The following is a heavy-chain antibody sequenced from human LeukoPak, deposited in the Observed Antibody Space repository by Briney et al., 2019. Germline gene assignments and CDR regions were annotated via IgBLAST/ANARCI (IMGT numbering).Heavy chain of an antibody. D-gene: IGHD3-22*01. CDR1: GFTISSFA. J-gene: IGHJ4*02. V-gene: IGHV3-30-3*01. CDR2: VSYDGSNK. Sequence: PGRSLRLSCAASGFTISSFAMHWVRQAPGKGLESVAVVSYDGSNKYYADSVKGRFTISRDNSKNTLYLQMNSLRAEDTAVYYCARERITMIVVFTTLDYWGQGTLVTVSS. CDR3: ARERITMIVVFTTLDY.